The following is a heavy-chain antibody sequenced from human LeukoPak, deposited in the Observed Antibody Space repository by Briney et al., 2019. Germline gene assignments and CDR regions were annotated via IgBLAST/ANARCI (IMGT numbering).Heavy chain of an antibody. D-gene: IGHD2-2*01. CDR2: INHSGST. CDR1: GGSFSGYY. J-gene: IGHJ5*02. V-gene: IGHV4-34*01. Sequence: SETLSLTCAVYGGSFSGYYWSWIRQPPGKGLEWIGEINHSGSTNYNPSLKSRVTISVDTSKKQFSLKLSSVTAADTAVYYCARHGEGYCSSTSCQGDWFDPWGQGTLVTVSS. CDR3: ARHGEGYCSSTSCQGDWFDP.